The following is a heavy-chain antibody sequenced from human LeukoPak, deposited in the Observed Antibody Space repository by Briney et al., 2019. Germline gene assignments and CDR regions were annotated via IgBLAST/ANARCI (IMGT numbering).Heavy chain of an antibody. CDR2: IYHSGST. V-gene: IGHV4-38-2*01. J-gene: IGHJ4*02. CDR3: ARMVYAMNFIDY. Sequence: SETPSLTCAVSGYSISSGYYWGWIRQPPGKGLEWIGSIYHSGSTYYNPSLKSRVTISVDTSKNQFSLKLSSVTAADTAVYYCARMVYAMNFIDYWGQGTLVTVSS. D-gene: IGHD2-8*01. CDR1: GYSISSGYY.